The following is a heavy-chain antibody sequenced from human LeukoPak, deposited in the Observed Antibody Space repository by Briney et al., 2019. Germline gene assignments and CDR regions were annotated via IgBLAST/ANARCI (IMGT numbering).Heavy chain of an antibody. V-gene: IGHV3-21*01. CDR2: ISSSSSYI. Sequence: GGSLRLSCAASGFTFSSYSMNWVRQAPGKGLEWVSSISSSSSYIYYADSVKGRFTISRDNAKNPLYLQMNSLRAEDTAVYYCARASIVGATTKTDYWGQGTLVTVSS. CDR3: ARASIVGATTKTDY. CDR1: GFTFSSYS. D-gene: IGHD1-26*01. J-gene: IGHJ4*02.